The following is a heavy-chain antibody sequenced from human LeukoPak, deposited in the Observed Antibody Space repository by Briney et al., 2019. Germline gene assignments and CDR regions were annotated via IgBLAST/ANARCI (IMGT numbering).Heavy chain of an antibody. J-gene: IGHJ3*02. V-gene: IGHV1-18*01. CDR1: VYTFTNYG. Sequence: ASVTVSCKASVYTFTNYGISGLRQAPGQGLEWMGWNSAYNGNTNYAQKLQGRVTMTTDTSTSTAYMELRSLRSDDTAVYYCARAYGDYVAGAFDIWGQGKMVTVSS. D-gene: IGHD4-17*01. CDR2: NSAYNGNT. CDR3: ARAYGDYVAGAFDI.